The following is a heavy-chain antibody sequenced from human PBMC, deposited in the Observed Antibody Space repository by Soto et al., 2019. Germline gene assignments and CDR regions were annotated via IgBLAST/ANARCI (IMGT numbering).Heavy chain of an antibody. CDR2: IYYSGST. Sequence: FETLSLTRTLSSGSISCYYWSWIRQPPGKGLEWIGYIYYSGSTNYNPSLKSRVTISVDTSKNQFSLKLSSVTAADTAVYYCARVRTTRGWFDPWGQGTLVTVSS. D-gene: IGHD3-10*01. V-gene: IGHV4-59*01. CDR3: ARVRTTRGWFDP. CDR1: SGSISCYY. J-gene: IGHJ5*02.